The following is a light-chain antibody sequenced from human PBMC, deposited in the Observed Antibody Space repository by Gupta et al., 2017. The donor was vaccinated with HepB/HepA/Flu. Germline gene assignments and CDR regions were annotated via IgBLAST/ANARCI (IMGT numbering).Light chain of an antibody. CDR3: SSYTRSSAIAV. CDR2: DVS. V-gene: IGLV2-14*01. CDR1: SSDVGAYNH. J-gene: IGLJ2*01. Sequence: QSAPPQPDSVSGSPGQMIPISCTGTSSDVGAYNHVSWYHQHPDKAPKLMIYDVSNRPSGLSNRFSGSKSGNTASLTISGLQAEDEADYYCSSYTRSSAIAVFGGGTKLTVL.